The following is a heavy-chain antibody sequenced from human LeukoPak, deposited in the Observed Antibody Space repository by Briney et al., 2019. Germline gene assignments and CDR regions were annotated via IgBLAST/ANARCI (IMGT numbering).Heavy chain of an antibody. CDR2: IYYSGST. CDR1: GGSISSSSYY. J-gene: IGHJ5*02. V-gene: IGHV4-39*01. Sequence: SETLSLTCTVSGGSISSSSYYWGWIRQPPGKGLEWLGSIYYSGSTYYNPSLKSRVTISVDTSKNQFSLKLSSVTAADTAVYYCARRQKDIVVVPAARSHWFDPWGQGTLVTVSS. CDR3: ARRQKDIVVVPAARSHWFDP. D-gene: IGHD2-2*01.